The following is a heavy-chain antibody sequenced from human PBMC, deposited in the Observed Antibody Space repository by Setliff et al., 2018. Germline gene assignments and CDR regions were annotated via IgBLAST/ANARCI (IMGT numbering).Heavy chain of an antibody. D-gene: IGHD2-15*01. CDR3: ARTCSGSGCYAGLES. V-gene: IGHV3-33*08. J-gene: IGHJ4*02. CDR2: IWVDGGNK. Sequence: PGGSLRLSCAASGFTFSTYRMHWVRQAPGKGLEWVAVIWVDGGNKYHADSVKGRFTISRDNSKNTLYLQMNSLRPEDTAVYYCARTCSGSGCYAGLESWGQGTPVTVSS. CDR1: GFTFSTYR.